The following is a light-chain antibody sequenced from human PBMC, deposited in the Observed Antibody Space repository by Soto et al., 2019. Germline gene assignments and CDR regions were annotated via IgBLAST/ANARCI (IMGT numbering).Light chain of an antibody. Sequence: QSVLTQPASVSGSPGQSITISCTGTSSDVGSYNLVSWYQQHPGKAPKLMIYEGSKRPSGVSNRFSGSKSGNTASLTISGLQAEDEADDYCCSYAGSSAYVFGTGTKLTAL. CDR3: CSYAGSSAYV. CDR1: SSDVGSYNL. CDR2: EGS. V-gene: IGLV2-23*01. J-gene: IGLJ1*01.